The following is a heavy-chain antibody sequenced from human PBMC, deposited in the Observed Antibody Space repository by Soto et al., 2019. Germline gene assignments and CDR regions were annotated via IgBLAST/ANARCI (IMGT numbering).Heavy chain of an antibody. J-gene: IGHJ4*02. CDR2: IYHSGTT. V-gene: IGHV4-38-2*02. Sequence: SETLSLTCTFSGYSISNGYYWGWIRHSPEKGLEWIGTIYHSGTTYYNPSLKSRVIMSIDTSKNQFSLSLKSVTAADAAVYYCVRDRYIYRSEVAKWGQGTMVTVSS. D-gene: IGHD3-16*02. CDR1: GYSISNGYY. CDR3: VRDRYIYRSEVAK.